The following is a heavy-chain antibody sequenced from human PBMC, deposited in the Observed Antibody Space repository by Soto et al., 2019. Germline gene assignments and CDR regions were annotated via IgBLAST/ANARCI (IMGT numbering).Heavy chain of an antibody. CDR1: GGTFSSYA. J-gene: IGHJ6*02. V-gene: IGHV1-69*12. CDR2: IIPIFGTA. CDR3: ARDPQVVAATPGGNYYYGMDV. D-gene: IGHD2-15*01. Sequence: QVQLVQSGAEVKKPGSSVKVSCKASGGTFSSYAISWVRQAPGQGLEWMGGIIPIFGTANYAQKFQGRVTIPAAESTSTAYMELSSLRSEDTAVYYCARDPQVVAATPGGNYYYGMDVWGQGTTVTVSS.